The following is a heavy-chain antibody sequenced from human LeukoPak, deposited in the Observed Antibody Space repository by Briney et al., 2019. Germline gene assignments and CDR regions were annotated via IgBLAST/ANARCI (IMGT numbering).Heavy chain of an antibody. CDR2: ISYDGSNK. J-gene: IGHJ4*02. V-gene: IGHV3-30*01. CDR1: GFTFSSYA. Sequence: GGSLRLSCAASGFTFSSYAMHWVRQAPGKGLEWVAVISYDGSNKYYADSVKGRFTISRDNSKNTLYLQMNSLRAEDTAVYYCARGAEESLDYWGQGTLVTVSS. CDR3: ARGAEESLDY.